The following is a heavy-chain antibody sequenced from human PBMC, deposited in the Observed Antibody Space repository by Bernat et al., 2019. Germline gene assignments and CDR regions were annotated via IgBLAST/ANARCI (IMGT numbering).Heavy chain of an antibody. V-gene: IGHV4-39*01. J-gene: IGHJ3*02. CDR1: GGSISSSSYY. CDR3: AKRIGVGANDAFDI. CDR2: MYYTGST. Sequence: QQRLQESGPGLVKPSETLSLTCTVSGGSISSSSYYWGWIRQPPGKGLEWIGPMYYTGSTYYNPSLKSRVTISVDRSKNQFSLKLNSVTTADTALYYCAKRIGVGANDAFDIWGQGTMVTVSS. D-gene: IGHD1-26*01.